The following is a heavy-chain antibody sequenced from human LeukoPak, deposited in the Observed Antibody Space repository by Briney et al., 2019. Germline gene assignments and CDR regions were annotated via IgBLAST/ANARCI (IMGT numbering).Heavy chain of an antibody. CDR1: GFTFSSYG. Sequence: GGSLRLSCAASGFTFSSYGMHWVRQAPGKGREWVAGIWYDGSNKYYADSVKGRFTISRDNSKNTLYLQMTSLRAEDTAVYYCAKDQIAVAVYYFDYWGQGTLVTVSS. D-gene: IGHD6-19*01. CDR2: IWYDGSNK. J-gene: IGHJ4*02. CDR3: AKDQIAVAVYYFDY. V-gene: IGHV3-33*06.